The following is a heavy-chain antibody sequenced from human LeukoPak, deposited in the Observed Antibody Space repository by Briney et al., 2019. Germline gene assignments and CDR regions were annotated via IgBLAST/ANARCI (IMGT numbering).Heavy chain of an antibody. V-gene: IGHV1-2*02. Sequence: ASVKVSCKASGYTFTGYYMHWVRQAPGQGLEWMGWINPNSGGTNYAQKFQGRVTMTRDTSISTAYMELSRLRSDDTAVYYCARVGEPLYGSSGYLEGFDYWGQGTLVTVSS. D-gene: IGHD3-22*01. CDR1: GYTFTGYY. CDR2: INPNSGGT. J-gene: IGHJ4*02. CDR3: ARVGEPLYGSSGYLEGFDY.